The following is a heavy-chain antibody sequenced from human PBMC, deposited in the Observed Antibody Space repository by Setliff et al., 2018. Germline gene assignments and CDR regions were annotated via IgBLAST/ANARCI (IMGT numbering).Heavy chain of an antibody. V-gene: IGHV4-61*09. J-gene: IGHJ4*02. CDR3: ARSPSSGAYWNPRPFYSDY. CDR2: ISPSGST. CDR1: GASITSGGFY. D-gene: IGHD1-26*01. Sequence: PSETLSLTCSVSGASITSGGFYWTWIRQPAGKGLEWIGHISPSGSTTYNPSLKSRVTISPDTSKNHFSLKVNSVTAADTALYYCARSPSSGAYWNPRPFYSDYWGQGTLVTVSS.